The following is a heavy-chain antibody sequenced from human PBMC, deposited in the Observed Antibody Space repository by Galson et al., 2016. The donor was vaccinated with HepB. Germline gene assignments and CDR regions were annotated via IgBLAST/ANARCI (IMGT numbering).Heavy chain of an antibody. J-gene: IGHJ5*02. Sequence: QVQLQESGPGLVKPSETLSLTCTVSGGSMSTSRYSYWSWLRQAVGKGPEWIGLVYTSGSTKYNPSLRSRLTISVDTSKNQFSLELMSVTAADTAVYYCARELGSWSQGKWVTVSS. CDR3: ARELGS. CDR2: VYTSGST. CDR1: GGSMSTSRYSY. D-gene: IGHD3-16*01. V-gene: IGHV4-61*02.